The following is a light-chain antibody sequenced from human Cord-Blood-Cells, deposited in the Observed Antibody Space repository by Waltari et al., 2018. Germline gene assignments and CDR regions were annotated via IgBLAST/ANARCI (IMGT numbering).Light chain of an antibody. V-gene: IGLV2-11*01. J-gene: IGLJ2*01. CDR1: SSAVGRYNY. CDR3: CSYAGSYTVV. CDR2: DVS. Sequence: QSALTQPRSVSGSPGQSVTISCTGTSSAVGRYNYVSWYQQHPGKAPKLMIYDVSKRPSGVPDRFSGSKSGNTASLTISGLQAEDEADYYCCSYAGSYTVVFGGGTKLTVL.